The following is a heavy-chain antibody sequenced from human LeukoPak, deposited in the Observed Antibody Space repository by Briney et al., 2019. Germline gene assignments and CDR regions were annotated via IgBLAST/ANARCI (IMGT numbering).Heavy chain of an antibody. J-gene: IGHJ3*02. Sequence: ASVKVSCKASGYTFTSYDTNWVRQATGQGLEWMGWMNPNSGNTGYAQKFQGRVTMTRNTSISTAYMELSSLRSEDTAVYYCARARRDGYKKPYAFDIWGQGTMVTVSS. CDR1: GYTFTSYD. CDR3: ARARRDGYKKPYAFDI. CDR2: MNPNSGNT. D-gene: IGHD5-24*01. V-gene: IGHV1-8*01.